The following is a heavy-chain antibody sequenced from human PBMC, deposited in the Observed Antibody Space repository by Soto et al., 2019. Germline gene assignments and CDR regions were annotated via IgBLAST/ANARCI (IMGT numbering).Heavy chain of an antibody. CDR2: IYWDDDK. J-gene: IGHJ4*02. V-gene: IGHV2-5*02. CDR3: AHSVVATIWWYFDY. Sequence: QITLKESGPTLVKPTQTLTLTCTFYGFSLTTSGVGVGWIRQPPGKALEWLALIYWDDDKRYSPSLKSRLTITKDTSKNQVVLIMTNMDPVDTATYYCAHSVVATIWWYFDYWGQGTLVTVSS. D-gene: IGHD5-12*01. CDR1: GFSLTTSGVG.